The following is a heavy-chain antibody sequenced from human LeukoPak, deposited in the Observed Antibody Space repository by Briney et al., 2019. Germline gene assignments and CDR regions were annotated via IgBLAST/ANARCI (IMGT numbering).Heavy chain of an antibody. J-gene: IGHJ4*02. CDR3: AKDYYGSGSYYYYFDY. CDR1: EFTFNSYG. Sequence: GSLRLSCAASEFTFNSYGIHWVRQAPGKGLEWVAFIQYDGSNKYYADSVKGRFIISRDNSKNTLYLQMNSLRAEDTAVYYCAKDYYGSGSYYYYFDYWGQGTLVTVPS. V-gene: IGHV3-30*02. D-gene: IGHD3-10*01. CDR2: IQYDGSNK.